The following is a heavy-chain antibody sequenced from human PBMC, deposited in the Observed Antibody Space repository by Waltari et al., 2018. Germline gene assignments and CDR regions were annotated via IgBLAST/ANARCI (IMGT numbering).Heavy chain of an antibody. V-gene: IGHV3-21*01. CDR2: ISSSSTYI. D-gene: IGHD3-10*01. Sequence: EVQLVESGGGLVKPGGSLRLSCAASGFTLSSYSMNWVRQAPGKGLEWVSSISSSSTYIYYADSVKGRFTISRDNAKNSLYLQMNSLRVEDTAVYYCARFLVRGVFDYWGQGTLVIVTS. CDR3: ARFLVRGVFDY. CDR1: GFTLSSYS. J-gene: IGHJ4*02.